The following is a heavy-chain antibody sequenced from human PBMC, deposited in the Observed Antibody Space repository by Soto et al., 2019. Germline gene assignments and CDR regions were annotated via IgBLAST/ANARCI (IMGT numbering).Heavy chain of an antibody. CDR3: ARKYSSGSFDS. J-gene: IGHJ4*02. CDR1: GYSFIGYG. CDR2: IHTVNCAT. V-gene: IGHV1-3*04. Sequence: QVQVVQSGAEVKKPGASVKVSCKTSGYSFIGYGLHWVRQAPGQSLEWMGWIHTVNCATKYSQKFQGRLTITRDTSASTAYMEVTSLTSEDTAVYYCARKYSSGSFDSWGQGTLVTVSS. D-gene: IGHD6-19*01.